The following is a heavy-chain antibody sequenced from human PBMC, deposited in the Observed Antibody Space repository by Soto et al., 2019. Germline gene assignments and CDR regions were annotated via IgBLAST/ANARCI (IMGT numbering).Heavy chain of an antibody. CDR1: GGTFSSYA. D-gene: IGHD6-19*01. CDR2: IIPIFGTA. V-gene: IGHV1-69*01. Sequence: QVQLVQSGAEVKKPGSSVKVSCKASGGTFSSYAISWSRQAPGQGLEWMGGIIPIFGTANYAQKFQGRVTIAADESTSTAYMELSSLRSEDRAVYCCAGGGFGGWRNWYFDLWGRGTLVTVSS. J-gene: IGHJ2*01. CDR3: AGGGFGGWRNWYFDL.